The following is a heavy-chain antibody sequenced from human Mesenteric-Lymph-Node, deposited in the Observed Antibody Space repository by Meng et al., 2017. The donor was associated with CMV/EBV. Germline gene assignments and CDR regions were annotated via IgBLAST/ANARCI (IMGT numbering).Heavy chain of an antibody. J-gene: IGHJ4*02. Sequence: GESLKISCAASGFIFSNFAMHWVRQAPGKGLEWVSVMSYDGSNKYYADSVKGRFTISRDNSENTLYLQMSSLRGEDTAVYYCAKAPGGMYYSNSYFDYWGQGTLVTVS. V-gene: IGHV3-33*06. CDR1: GFIFSNFA. CDR2: MSYDGSNK. D-gene: IGHD4-11*01. CDR3: AKAPGGMYYSNSYFDY.